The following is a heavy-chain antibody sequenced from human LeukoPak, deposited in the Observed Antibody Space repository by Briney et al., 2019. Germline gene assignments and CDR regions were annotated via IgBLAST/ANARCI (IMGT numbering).Heavy chain of an antibody. CDR1: GFTFSDYY. D-gene: IGHD6-13*01. CDR2: ISSSGSTI. Sequence: GGSLRLSCAASGFTFSDYYMSWIRQAPGKGLEWVSYISSSGSTIYYADSVKGRFTISRDNSRDTLYLQMNSLRAEDTAVYFCASGYSSSWSTNFDYWGQGTFDFWGQGTLVTVSS. J-gene: IGHJ4*02. CDR3: ASGYSSSWSTNFDYWGQGTFDF. V-gene: IGHV3-11*01.